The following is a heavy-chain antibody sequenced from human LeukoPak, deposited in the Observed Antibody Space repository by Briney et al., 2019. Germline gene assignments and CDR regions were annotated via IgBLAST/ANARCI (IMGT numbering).Heavy chain of an antibody. CDR1: GYTLTDFH. Sequence: GASVKVSCKASGYTLTDFHMIWVRQAPGQGLEWMAWMKPKSGGINYAQEFQGRVTVTRDTSISTAYMELSSLTSDDTAIYYCARDPVDGYSHYDCWGQGTLVTVSS. D-gene: IGHD5-24*01. V-gene: IGHV1-2*02. CDR2: MKPKSGGI. J-gene: IGHJ4*02. CDR3: ARDPVDGYSHYDC.